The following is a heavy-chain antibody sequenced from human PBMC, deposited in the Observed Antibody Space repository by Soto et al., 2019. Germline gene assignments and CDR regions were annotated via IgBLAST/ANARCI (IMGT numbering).Heavy chain of an antibody. V-gene: IGHV3-30-3*02. D-gene: IGHD2-21*02. J-gene: IGHJ4*02. CDR3: VKFCGGDCSNY. CDR1: GFEYSNHA. Sequence: QVQLVESGGGVGQPGRSLRLSCAASGFEYSNHAMHWVRQPPGKAPEWLATISFDGGDEFYADSVKGRFTISRDNSKSMLSLHMNSLRAEDTAVYYCVKFCGGDCSNYWGQGTLVTVSS. CDR2: ISFDGGDE.